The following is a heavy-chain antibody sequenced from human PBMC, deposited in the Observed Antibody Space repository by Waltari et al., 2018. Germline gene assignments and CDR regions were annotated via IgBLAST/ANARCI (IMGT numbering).Heavy chain of an antibody. Sequence: EVQLVESGGGLVQPGGSLRLSCAASGFTFSSYSMNWVRQAPGKGLEWVSYISSSSSTRYYADSVKGRFTISRDNAKNSLYLQMNSLRAEDTAVYYCARVGYSSGWYAAFDIWGQGTMVTVSS. J-gene: IGHJ3*02. CDR2: ISSSSSTR. V-gene: IGHV3-48*01. CDR3: ARVGYSSGWYAAFDI. D-gene: IGHD6-19*01. CDR1: GFTFSSYS.